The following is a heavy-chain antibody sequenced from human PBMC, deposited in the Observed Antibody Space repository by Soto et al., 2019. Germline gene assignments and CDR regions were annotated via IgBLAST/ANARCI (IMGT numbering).Heavy chain of an antibody. J-gene: IGHJ3*02. Sequence: EVQLLESGGGLVQPGGSLRLSCAASGFTFNSYAMSWVRQAPGKGLEWVSAISGSGGSTYYADSVKGRFTISRDNSKNTLYLQMNSLRAEDTAVYYCAKDRGSGNDAFDIWGQGTMVTVSS. CDR2: ISGSGGST. D-gene: IGHD3-10*01. CDR1: GFTFNSYA. V-gene: IGHV3-23*01. CDR3: AKDRGSGNDAFDI.